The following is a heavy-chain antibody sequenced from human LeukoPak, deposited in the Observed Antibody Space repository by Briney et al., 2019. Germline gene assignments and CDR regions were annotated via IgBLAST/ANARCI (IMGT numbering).Heavy chain of an antibody. J-gene: IGHJ4*02. CDR2: IYYSGST. Sequence: PSETLSLTCTVSGGSVSSGSYYWSWIRQPPGKGLEWIGYIYYSGSTYYNPSLKSRVTISVDTSKNQFSLKLSSVTAADTAVYYCARAPDYGGNFDYWGQGTLVTVSS. CDR1: GGSVSSGSYY. CDR3: ARAPDYGGNFDY. V-gene: IGHV4-61*01. D-gene: IGHD4-23*01.